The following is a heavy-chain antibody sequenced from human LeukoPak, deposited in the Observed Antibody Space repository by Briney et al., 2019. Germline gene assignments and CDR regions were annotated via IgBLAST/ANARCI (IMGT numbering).Heavy chain of an antibody. CDR3: AKGGYHGNAPGY. Sequence: GGSLRLSCAASGFTFSSYGMHWVRQAPGKGLEWVTVISYDGSNKYYADSVKGRFTISRDNSKNTLYLQMNSLRAEDTAVYYCAKGGYHGNAPGYWGQGTLVTVSS. V-gene: IGHV3-30*18. CDR2: ISYDGSNK. CDR1: GFTFSSYG. J-gene: IGHJ4*02. D-gene: IGHD4-23*01.